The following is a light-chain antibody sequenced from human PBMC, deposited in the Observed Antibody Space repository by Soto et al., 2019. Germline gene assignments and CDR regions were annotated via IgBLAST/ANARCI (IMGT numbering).Light chain of an antibody. CDR1: QSISSW. V-gene: IGKV1-5*01. CDR3: QQYNSFSTWT. J-gene: IGKJ1*01. CDR2: DAS. Sequence: DIQMTQSPSTLSASVGDRVTITCRASQSISSWLAWYQQKPGKAPKLQIYDASSLEGGVPSRFSGSGSGTEFTLTISSLQPDDFATYYCQQYNSFSTWTFGQGTKVELK.